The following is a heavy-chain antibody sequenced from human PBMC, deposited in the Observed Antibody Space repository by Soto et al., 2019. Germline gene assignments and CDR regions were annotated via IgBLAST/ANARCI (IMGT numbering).Heavy chain of an antibody. CDR2: LWSDGSNK. CDR3: ASGEAAGPYGRDV. D-gene: IGHD6-13*01. Sequence: QAQLVESGGGGVQPGRSLRLSCAASGFTFSNYGMHWVRQPPGKGLEWVAVLWSDGSNKYYAESVKGRFTISRDNSKNTLYLQMDGLRGGDTAVYYWASGEAAGPYGRDVWRQGTTVTVSS. V-gene: IGHV3-33*03. J-gene: IGHJ6*02. CDR1: GFTFSNYG.